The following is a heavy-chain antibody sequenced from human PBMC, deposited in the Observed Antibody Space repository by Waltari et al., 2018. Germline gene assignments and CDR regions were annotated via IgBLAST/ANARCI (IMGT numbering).Heavy chain of an antibody. J-gene: IGHJ4*02. D-gene: IGHD6-19*01. CDR3: ARAYSSGWCGSCED. Sequence: QVQLVQSGAEVKQPGASVKVSCKASGYDFGDFMHWIRQVPGQGLEWVGWIDPKNGDTSYAQKFQGRVTLTRDTSITTVYMEVTSLTSDDTAMYYCARAYSSGWCGSCEDWGQGTLVVVSS. V-gene: IGHV1-2*02. CDR1: GYDFGDF. CDR2: IDPKNGDT.